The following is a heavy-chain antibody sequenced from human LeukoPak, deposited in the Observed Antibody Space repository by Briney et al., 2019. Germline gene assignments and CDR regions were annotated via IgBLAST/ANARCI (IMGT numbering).Heavy chain of an antibody. Sequence: SETLSLTCAVSGYSISSGYYWGWTRQPPGKGLEWIGSIYHSGSTYYNPSLKRRVTISVDTSKNQFSLKLSSVTAADTPVYYCAGQTFSYDYWGQGTLVTVSS. CDR3: AGQTFSYDY. V-gene: IGHV4-38-2*01. D-gene: IGHD3-16*01. CDR1: GYSISSGYY. J-gene: IGHJ4*02. CDR2: IYHSGST.